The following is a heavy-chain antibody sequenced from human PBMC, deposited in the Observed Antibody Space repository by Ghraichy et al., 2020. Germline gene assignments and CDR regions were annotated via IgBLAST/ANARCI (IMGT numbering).Heavy chain of an antibody. CDR3: VRVSYHFSFGMDV. D-gene: IGHD3-3*02. J-gene: IGHJ6*02. Sequence: SETLSLTCTVSGGSVSSGTDYWGWIRQPPEKGLEWIGYIYYTGTAKYNPSLGSRVTISPDMSKNQFSLHLNSLTAADTAVYYCVRVSYHFSFGMDVWGRGTTVTVSS. CDR2: IYYTGTA. CDR1: GGSVSSGTDY. V-gene: IGHV4-61*01.